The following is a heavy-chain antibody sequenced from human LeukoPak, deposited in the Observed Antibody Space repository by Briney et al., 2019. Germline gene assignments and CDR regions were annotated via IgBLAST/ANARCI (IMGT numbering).Heavy chain of an antibody. CDR1: GGSISSSSYY. V-gene: IGHV4-31*03. Sequence: PSETLSLTCTVSGGSISSSSYYWSWIRQHSGRGLEWIGYIYDSGSTYYNPSLKGRVTISVDTSKNHFSLKLSSVTAADTAVYYCARVTMIVVVIDYWGQGTLVTVSS. CDR2: IYDSGST. CDR3: ARVTMIVVVIDY. J-gene: IGHJ4*02. D-gene: IGHD3-22*01.